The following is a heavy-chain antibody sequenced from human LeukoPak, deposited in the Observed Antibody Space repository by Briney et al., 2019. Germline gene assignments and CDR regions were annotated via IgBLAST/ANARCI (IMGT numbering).Heavy chain of an antibody. CDR1: GFAFSTYG. V-gene: IGHV3-30*02. Sequence: PGGSLRLSCAASGFAFSTYGMHWVRQAPGKGLEWVAFIRHVGSNEYYADSVRGRFAISRDNSQNPLHLQMNILRVEDTAVYYCVKDWGVLPDYSADGFDIWGPGTVVTVSS. CDR2: IRHVGSNE. CDR3: VKDWGVLPDYSADGFDI. D-gene: IGHD4-11*01. J-gene: IGHJ3*02.